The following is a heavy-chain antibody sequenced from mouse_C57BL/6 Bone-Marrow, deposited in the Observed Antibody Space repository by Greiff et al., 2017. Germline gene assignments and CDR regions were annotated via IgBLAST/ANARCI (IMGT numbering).Heavy chain of an antibody. CDR1: GFTINDDY. D-gene: IGHD1-1*01. V-gene: IGHV14-4*01. CDR3: TATVVALWYFDV. CDR2: IDPENGDT. Sequence: VQLQQSGAELVRPGASVKLSCTASGFTINDDYMHWVKQRPEQGLEWIGWIDPENGDTEYATKFPGTATITADTSSNTAYLHLSSLTSDDTAVYYCTATVVALWYFDVWGTGTTVTVSS. J-gene: IGHJ1*03.